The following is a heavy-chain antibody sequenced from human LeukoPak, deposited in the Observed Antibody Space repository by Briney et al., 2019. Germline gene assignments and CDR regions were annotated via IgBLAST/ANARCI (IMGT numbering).Heavy chain of an antibody. V-gene: IGHV3-66*04. CDR2: IYSGGST. CDR1: GFTVSSNY. Sequence: PGGSLRLSCAASGFTVSSNYMSWVRQAPGKGLEWVSVIYSGGSTYYVDSVKGRFTISRDNSKNTLYLQMNSLRAEDTAVYYCARRAFGSSSYYYYYYMDVWGKGTTVTISS. J-gene: IGHJ6*03. D-gene: IGHD3-10*01. CDR3: ARRAFGSSSYYYYYYMDV.